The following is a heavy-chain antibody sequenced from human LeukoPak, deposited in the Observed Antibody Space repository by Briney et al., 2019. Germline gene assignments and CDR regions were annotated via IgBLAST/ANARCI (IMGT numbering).Heavy chain of an antibody. V-gene: IGHV3-9*01. CDR1: GFTFDDYA. D-gene: IGHD3-10*01. Sequence: GGSLRLSCAASGFTFDDYAMHWVRQAPGKGLEWVSGISWNSGSIGYADSVKGRFTISRDNAKNSLYLQMNSLRAEDTALYYCAKDMYGSGRAFDYWGQGTLVTVSS. J-gene: IGHJ4*02. CDR3: AKDMYGSGRAFDY. CDR2: ISWNSGSI.